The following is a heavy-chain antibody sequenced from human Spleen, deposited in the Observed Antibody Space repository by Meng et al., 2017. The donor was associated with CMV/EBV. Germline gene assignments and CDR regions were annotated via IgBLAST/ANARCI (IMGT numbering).Heavy chain of an antibody. Sequence: SYAMHWVRQAPGKGLEWVAVISYDGSNKYYADSVKGRFTISRDNSKNTLYLQMNSLRAEDTAVYYCARTWGAGGYCSSTSCPAPHFWGQGTLVTVSS. CDR3: ARTWGAGGYCSSTSCPAPHF. D-gene: IGHD2-2*01. CDR1: SYA. CDR2: ISYDGSNK. V-gene: IGHV3-30*04. J-gene: IGHJ4*02.